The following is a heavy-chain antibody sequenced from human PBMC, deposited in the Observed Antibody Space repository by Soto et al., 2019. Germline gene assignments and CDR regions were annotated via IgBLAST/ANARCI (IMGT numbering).Heavy chain of an antibody. CDR1: GGSISSGGYY. Sequence: TLSLTCTVSGGSISSGGYYWSWIRQHPGKGLEWIGYIYYSGSTYYNPSLKSRVTISVDTSKNQFSLKLSSVTAADTAVYYCARDLTPTYDILTGYAGGWFDPWGQGTLVTVSS. V-gene: IGHV4-31*03. J-gene: IGHJ5*02. D-gene: IGHD3-9*01. CDR3: ARDLTPTYDILTGYAGGWFDP. CDR2: IYYSGST.